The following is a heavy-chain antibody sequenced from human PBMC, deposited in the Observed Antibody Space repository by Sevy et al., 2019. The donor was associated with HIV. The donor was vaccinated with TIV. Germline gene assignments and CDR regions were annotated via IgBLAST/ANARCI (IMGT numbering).Heavy chain of an antibody. D-gene: IGHD2-21*01. CDR1: GFTFSSYA. V-gene: IGHV3-23*01. CDR2: ISGSGGST. J-gene: IGHJ4*02. Sequence: GGSLRLSCAASGFTFSSYAMSWVRQAPGKGLEWVSAISGSGGSTYYADSVKGRFTISRYNSKNTLYLQMNSLRAEDTAVYYCAKDPASVGMAAPFDYWGQGTLVTVSS. CDR3: AKDPASVGMAAPFDY.